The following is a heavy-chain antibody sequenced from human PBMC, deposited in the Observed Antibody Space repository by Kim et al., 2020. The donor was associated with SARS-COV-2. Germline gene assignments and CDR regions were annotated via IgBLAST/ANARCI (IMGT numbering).Heavy chain of an antibody. Sequence: SETLSLTCAVYGGSFSGYYWSWSGHPPGKGLEWSGEVNHHGSTNYNPSLMKRVTISVETSKNHFSLQLSSAAAADTAVYYCAGVSYSSAIVHYYYCYG. CDR1: GGSFSGYY. D-gene: IGHD6-25*01. J-gene: IGHJ6*01. CDR2: VNHHGST. V-gene: IGHV4-34*01. CDR3: AGVSYSSAIVHYYYCYG.